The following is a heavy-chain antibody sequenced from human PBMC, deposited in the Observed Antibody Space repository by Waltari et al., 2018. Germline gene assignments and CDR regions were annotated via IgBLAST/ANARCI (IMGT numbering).Heavy chain of an antibody. CDR3: ARSIAARPYGMDV. Sequence: QVQLQESGPGLVKPSETLSLTCTVSGGSISSYYWSWIRQPPGKGLAWIGDLYYSGRTNYNPSLKSRVTISVDTSKNHFSLKLSSVTAADTAVYYCARSIAARPYGMDVWGQGTTVTVSS. D-gene: IGHD6-6*01. CDR2: LYYSGRT. V-gene: IGHV4-59*01. J-gene: IGHJ6*02. CDR1: GGSISSYY.